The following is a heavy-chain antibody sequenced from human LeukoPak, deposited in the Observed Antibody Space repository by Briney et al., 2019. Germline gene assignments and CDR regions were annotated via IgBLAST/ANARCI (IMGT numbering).Heavy chain of an antibody. CDR3: ATAKWEWFITFDY. CDR1: GYALTELS. V-gene: IGHV1-24*01. J-gene: IGHJ4*02. CDR2: FDPEDGET. D-gene: IGHD3-3*01. Sequence: ASVKVSCKVSGYALTELSMHWVRQAPGKGLEWMGGFDPEDGETIYAQKFQGRVTMTEDTSTDTAYMELSSLRSEDTAVYYCATAKWEWFITFDYWGQGTLVTVSS.